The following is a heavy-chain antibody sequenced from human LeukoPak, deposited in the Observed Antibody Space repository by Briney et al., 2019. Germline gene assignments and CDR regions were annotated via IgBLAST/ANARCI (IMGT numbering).Heavy chain of an antibody. Sequence: PSETLSLTCAVYGGSFSGYYWSWIRQPPGKGLEWIGYIYYSGSTNYNPFLKSRVTISVDTSKNQFSLKLSSVTAADTAVYYCARGYCSSTSCYHSYNWFDPWGQGTLVTVSS. CDR3: ARGYCSSTSCYHSYNWFDP. J-gene: IGHJ5*02. D-gene: IGHD2-2*01. CDR2: IYYSGST. CDR1: GGSFSGYY. V-gene: IGHV4-59*01.